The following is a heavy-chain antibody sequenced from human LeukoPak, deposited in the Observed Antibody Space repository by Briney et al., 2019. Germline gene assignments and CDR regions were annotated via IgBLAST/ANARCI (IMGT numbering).Heavy chain of an antibody. CDR2: IWYDGGNK. V-gene: IGHV3-33*06. J-gene: IGHJ4*02. CDR3: AKDPYYYDTSGYNGDY. CDR1: GFTFSSYG. Sequence: PGRSLRLSCEASGFTFSSYGMFWVRQAPGKGLEWVAVIWYDGGNKYYADSVKGRFTISRDNSKNTLYLQMNSLRAEDTAVYYCAKDPYYYDTSGYNGDYWGQGTLVTVSS. D-gene: IGHD3-22*01.